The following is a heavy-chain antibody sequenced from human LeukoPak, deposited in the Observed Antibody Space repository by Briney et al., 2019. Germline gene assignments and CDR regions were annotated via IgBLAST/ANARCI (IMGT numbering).Heavy chain of an antibody. CDR3: ARDLADCSGGSCYDN. J-gene: IGHJ4*02. V-gene: IGHV4-59*12. CDR1: GGSISSYY. CDR2: IYYSGST. D-gene: IGHD2-15*01. Sequence: PSETLSLTCTVSGGSISSYYWSWIRQTPGKGLEWIGDIYYSGSTNYNPSLKSRVTISVDTSKNQFSLKLSSVTAADTAVYYCARDLADCSGGSCYDNWGQGTLVTVSS.